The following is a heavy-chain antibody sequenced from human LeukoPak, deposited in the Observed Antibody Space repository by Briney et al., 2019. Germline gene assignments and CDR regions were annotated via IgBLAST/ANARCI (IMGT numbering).Heavy chain of an antibody. CDR2: IKQDGSEK. J-gene: IGHJ4*02. CDR3: AKDLGVRGVIIAAFDY. D-gene: IGHD3-10*01. Sequence: GGSLRLSCAASGFTFSSYWMSWVRQAPGKGLEWVANIKQDGSEKYYVDSVKGRLTISRDNAKNSLYLQTNSLRAEDTALYYCAKDLGVRGVIIAAFDYWGQGTLVTVSS. CDR1: GFTFSSYW. V-gene: IGHV3-7*03.